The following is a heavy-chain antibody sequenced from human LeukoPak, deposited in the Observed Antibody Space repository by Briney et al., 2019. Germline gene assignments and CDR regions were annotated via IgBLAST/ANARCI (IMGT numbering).Heavy chain of an antibody. CDR2: IYDSGST. V-gene: IGHV4-39*07. CDR3: ARVEYSSSTYYFDY. J-gene: IGHJ4*02. Sequence: SETLSLTCTVSGGSISSSSYYWGCIRQPPGKGLEWIGCIYDSGSTYYNPSLKSRVTISVDTSKNQFSLKLSSVTAADTAVYYCARVEYSSSTYYFDYWGQGILVTVSS. CDR1: GGSISSSSYY. D-gene: IGHD6-6*01.